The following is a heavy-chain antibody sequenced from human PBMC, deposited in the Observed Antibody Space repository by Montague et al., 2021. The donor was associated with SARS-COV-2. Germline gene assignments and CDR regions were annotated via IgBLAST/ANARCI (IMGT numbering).Heavy chain of an antibody. V-gene: IGHV4-39*07. J-gene: IGHJ4*02. D-gene: IGHD2-8*01. CDR3: ARDSRGGSLYPFFDS. Sequence: SETLSLTCTVSGGSISSSSYYWGWIRQPPGKGLEWTGSIYYSGSTYYNPSLKSRVTTSVDTSNNQFSLRLTSMTAADTAVYFCARDSRGGSLYPFFDSWSQGTLVTVSS. CDR1: GGSISSSSYY. CDR2: IYYSGST.